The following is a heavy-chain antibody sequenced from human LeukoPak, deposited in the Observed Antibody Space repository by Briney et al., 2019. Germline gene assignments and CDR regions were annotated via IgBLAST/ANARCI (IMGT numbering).Heavy chain of an antibody. CDR3: AKNGPDKQWFGFD. CDR1: GFTFSNYG. J-gene: IGHJ4*02. V-gene: IGHV3-30*18. Sequence: PGRSLRLSCVASGFTFSNYGIHWVRQAPGRGLEWVALISYDESNIYYADSLKGRFTISRDKSKNTVYLQMNNVRAEDTAIYYCAKNGPDKQWFGFDWAQGTLVTVSS. CDR2: ISYDESNI. D-gene: IGHD3-10*01.